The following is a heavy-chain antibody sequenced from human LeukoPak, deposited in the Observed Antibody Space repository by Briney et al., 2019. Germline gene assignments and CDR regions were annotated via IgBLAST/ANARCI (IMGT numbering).Heavy chain of an antibody. Sequence: SETLSFTCAVYGGSFSGYYWSWIRQPPGKGLEWIGEINHSGSTNYNPSLKSRVTISVDTSKNQFSLKPSSVTAADTAVYYCARGRGNDILTGYYMFDPWGQGTLVTVSS. D-gene: IGHD3-9*01. CDR3: ARGRGNDILTGYYMFDP. CDR1: GGSFSGYY. V-gene: IGHV4-34*01. J-gene: IGHJ5*02. CDR2: INHSGST.